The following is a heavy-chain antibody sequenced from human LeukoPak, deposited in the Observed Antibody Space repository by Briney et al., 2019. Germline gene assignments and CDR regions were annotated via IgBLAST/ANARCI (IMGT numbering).Heavy chain of an antibody. V-gene: IGHV1-18*01. J-gene: IGHJ6*03. CDR1: GYTFTSYG. CDR3: ARRFSNFPYYYYYYMDV. CDR2: ISAYNGNT. D-gene: IGHD4-11*01. Sequence: GASVKVSCKASGYTFTSYGISWVRQAPGQGLEWMGWISAYNGNTNYAQKLQGRVTMTTDTSTSTAYMELRSLRSDDTAVYYCARRFSNFPYYYYYYMDVWGKGTTVTVSS.